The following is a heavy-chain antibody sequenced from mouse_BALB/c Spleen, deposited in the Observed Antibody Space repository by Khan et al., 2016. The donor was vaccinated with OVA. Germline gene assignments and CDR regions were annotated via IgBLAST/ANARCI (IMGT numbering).Heavy chain of an antibody. D-gene: IGHD2-1*01. CDR3: TRSGYGTFAY. Sequence: VQLQQSGAELVKPGASVKLSCKASGYTFTSYYMYWVKQRPGQGLEWIGEINPSDGDTNFDDKFKSKATLTVDKSYSTAYMQISSLTSEDSAVYYCTRSGYGTFAYWGQGTPVTVSA. CDR1: GYTFTSYY. J-gene: IGHJ3*01. V-gene: IGHV1S81*02. CDR2: INPSDGDT.